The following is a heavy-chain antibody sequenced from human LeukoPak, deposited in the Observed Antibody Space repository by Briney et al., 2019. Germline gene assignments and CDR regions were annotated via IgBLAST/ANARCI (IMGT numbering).Heavy chain of an antibody. Sequence: SVKISCKASGGTFSSYAISWVRQAPGQGLEWMGRIIPIFGTANYAQKVQGRVTITTDESKSAAYMELSSVRSEDTAVYYCARLPDYDILTGYPYYFDYWGQGTLVTVSS. J-gene: IGHJ4*02. CDR3: ARLPDYDILTGYPYYFDY. CDR1: GGTFSSYA. V-gene: IGHV1-69*05. CDR2: IIPIFGTA. D-gene: IGHD3-9*01.